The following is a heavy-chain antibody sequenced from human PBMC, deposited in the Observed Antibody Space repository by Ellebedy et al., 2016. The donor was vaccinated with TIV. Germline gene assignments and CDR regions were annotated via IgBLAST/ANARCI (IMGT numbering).Heavy chain of an antibody. J-gene: IGHJ4*02. CDR3: ASGTRYHSDY. CDR1: GFTFSSYA. D-gene: IGHD1-1*01. Sequence: GESLKISCSASGFTFSSYAMHWVRQAPGKGLEYVSAISSNGGSTYYADSVKGRFTISRDNSKNTLYLQMNSLRAEDTAVYYCASGTRYHSDYWGQGTLVTVSS. CDR2: ISSNGGST. V-gene: IGHV3-64*04.